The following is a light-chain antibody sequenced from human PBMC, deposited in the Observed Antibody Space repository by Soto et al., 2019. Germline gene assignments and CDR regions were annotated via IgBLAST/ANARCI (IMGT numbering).Light chain of an antibody. J-gene: IGKJ2*01. CDR3: HGQLYGVSSTYT. CDR1: QSVLYSSNNKNY. CDR2: WAS. Sequence: DIVMTQSPDSLAVSLGERATINCKSSQSVLYSSNNKNYLAWYQQKPGQPPKLLIYWASTRESGVPDRFSGSGSGTDFTLTISRLEPEDIAVYYCHGQLYGVSSTYTFGQGTKLELK. V-gene: IGKV4-1*01.